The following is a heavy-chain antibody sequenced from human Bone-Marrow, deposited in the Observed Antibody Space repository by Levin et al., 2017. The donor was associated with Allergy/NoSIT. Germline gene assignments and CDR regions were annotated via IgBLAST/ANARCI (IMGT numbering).Heavy chain of an antibody. D-gene: IGHD2-21*02. Sequence: PGGSLRLSCAASGFRFSDYGMSWVRQAPGKGLEWVSSISSTGGVTYDTDSVKGRFRNFRDNSKNTLYLQMRNVRAEDTAVYYCVKVGSDYRPGGDFYMDVWGKGTAVSVSS. J-gene: IGHJ6*03. CDR1: GFRFSDYG. CDR3: VKVGSDYRPGGDFYMDV. CDR2: ISSTGGVT. V-gene: IGHV3-23*01.